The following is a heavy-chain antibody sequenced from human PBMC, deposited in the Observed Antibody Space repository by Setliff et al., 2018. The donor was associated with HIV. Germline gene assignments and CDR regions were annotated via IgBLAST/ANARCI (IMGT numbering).Heavy chain of an antibody. J-gene: IGHJ4*02. Sequence: ASVKVSCKTSGYRFIGHYLHWVRLAPGQGPEWVGWINPETGDPNYAQKFLGRVTMTQDTSLTTAYLELSRLGSDDTAVYYCAADNYNCNSFDSWGQGSLVTVSS. CDR1: GYRFIGHY. D-gene: IGHD3-3*01. CDR3: AADNYNCNSFDS. V-gene: IGHV1-2*02. CDR2: INPETGDP.